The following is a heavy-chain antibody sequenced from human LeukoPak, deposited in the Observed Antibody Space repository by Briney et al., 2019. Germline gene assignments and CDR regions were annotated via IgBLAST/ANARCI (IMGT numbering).Heavy chain of an antibody. Sequence: PGGSLRLSCAASGFTFSSYAMHWVRQAPGKGLEWVAVISYDGSNKYYADSVKGRFTISRDNSKNTLYLQMNSLRAEDTAVYYCARDRLQWRYYFDYWGQGTLVTVSS. CDR2: ISYDGSNK. CDR1: GFTFSSYA. D-gene: IGHD6-19*01. V-gene: IGHV3-30*04. CDR3: ARDRLQWRYYFDY. J-gene: IGHJ4*02.